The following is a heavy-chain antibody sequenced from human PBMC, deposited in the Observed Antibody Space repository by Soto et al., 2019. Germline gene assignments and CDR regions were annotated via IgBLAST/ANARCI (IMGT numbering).Heavy chain of an antibody. CDR2: TYYRSKWYN. D-gene: IGHD5-12*01. CDR1: GDSVSSNSAA. V-gene: IGHV6-1*01. CDR3: GRGLRGYSGYTQEPETEWDIKVDNWFDP. J-gene: IGHJ5*02. Sequence: SQTLSLTCAISGDSVSSNSAAWNWIRQSPSRGLEWLGRTYYRSKWYNDYAVSVKSRITINPDTSKNQFSLQLNSVTPEDTAVYYCGRGLRGYSGYTQEPETEWDIKVDNWFDPWGQGTMVTVSS.